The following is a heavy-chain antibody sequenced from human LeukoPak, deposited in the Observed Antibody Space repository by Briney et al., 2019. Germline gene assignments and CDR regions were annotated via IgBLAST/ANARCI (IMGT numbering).Heavy chain of an antibody. D-gene: IGHD5-18*01. CDR3: AKDRGYGAGDYFDY. V-gene: IGHV3-48*01. Sequence: GSLRLSCAASGFTFSSYSMNWVRQAPGKGLEWVSYISSSSSTIYYADSVKGRFTISRDNSKNTLYLQMNSLRAEDTAVYYCAKDRGYGAGDYFDYWGQGTLVTVSS. CDR2: ISSSSSTI. J-gene: IGHJ4*02. CDR1: GFTFSSYS.